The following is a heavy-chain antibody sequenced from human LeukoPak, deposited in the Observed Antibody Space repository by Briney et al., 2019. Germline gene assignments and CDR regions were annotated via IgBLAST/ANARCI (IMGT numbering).Heavy chain of an antibody. Sequence: GFLRLSCAASGFPFSSYAMHWVRQAPGKGLEWVAVISYDGSNKYYADSVKGRFTISRDNSKNTLYLQMNSLRAEDTAVYYCARQSITMTSPPDYWGQGTLVTVSS. V-gene: IGHV3-30-3*01. D-gene: IGHD3-22*01. J-gene: IGHJ4*02. CDR1: GFPFSSYA. CDR2: ISYDGSNK. CDR3: ARQSITMTSPPDY.